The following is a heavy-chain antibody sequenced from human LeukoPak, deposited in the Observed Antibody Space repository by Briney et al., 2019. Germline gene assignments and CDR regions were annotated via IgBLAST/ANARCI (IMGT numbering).Heavy chain of an antibody. Sequence: SETLSLTCAVSGASISSGGYYWSWIRQHPGKGLEWIGYIYYSGSTYYNPSLKSRVTISVDTSKNQFSLKLSSVTAADTAVYYCARSRTTVTFYLDYWGQGTLVTVSS. D-gene: IGHD4-17*01. J-gene: IGHJ4*02. V-gene: IGHV4-31*11. CDR1: GASISSGGYY. CDR2: IYYSGST. CDR3: ARSRTTVTFYLDY.